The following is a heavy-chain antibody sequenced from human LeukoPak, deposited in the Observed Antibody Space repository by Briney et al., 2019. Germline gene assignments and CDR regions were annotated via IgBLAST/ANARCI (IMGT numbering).Heavy chain of an antibody. CDR3: AKVDSSSSWRHYYYYMDV. D-gene: IGHD6-13*01. J-gene: IGHJ6*03. V-gene: IGHV4-39*07. Sequence: SETLSLTCTVSGGSISSSSYYWGWIRQPPGKGLEWIGSIYYSGSTYYNPSLKSRVTISVDTSKNQFSLKLSSVTAADTAVYYCAKVDSSSSWRHYYYYMDVWGKGTTVTVSS. CDR1: GGSISSSSYY. CDR2: IYYSGST.